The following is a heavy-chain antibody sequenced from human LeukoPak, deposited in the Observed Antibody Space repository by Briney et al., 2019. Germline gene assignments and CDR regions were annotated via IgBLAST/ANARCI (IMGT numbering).Heavy chain of an antibody. J-gene: IGHJ4*02. CDR2: ISDDGGTT. V-gene: IGHV3-23*01. CDR1: GSIFSNYA. D-gene: IGHD1-26*01. CDR3: AKVREGGYFDY. Sequence: GGSLRLSCAASGSIFSNYAMGWVRQAPGKGLEWVSAISDDGGTTHYADSVKGRFTISRGNSEKTLYLQMSNVRAEDTAFYYCAKVREGGYFDYWGQGTLVTVSS.